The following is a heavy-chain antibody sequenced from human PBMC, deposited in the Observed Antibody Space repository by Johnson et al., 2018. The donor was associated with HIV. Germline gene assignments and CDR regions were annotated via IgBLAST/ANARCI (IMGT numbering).Heavy chain of an antibody. D-gene: IGHD2-8*01. V-gene: IGHV3-30*03. Sequence: QVQLVESGGGVVQSGRSLRLSCAASGFAFSRFAMHWVRQVPDKGLEWVAVISYDGTNQYHADSVKGRFTISRDNSKNTLYLQMNSLRAEDTALYYCARDSNRYAFDMWGQGTMVIVSS. CDR1: GFAFSRFA. CDR2: ISYDGTNQ. CDR3: ARDSNRYAFDM. J-gene: IGHJ3*02.